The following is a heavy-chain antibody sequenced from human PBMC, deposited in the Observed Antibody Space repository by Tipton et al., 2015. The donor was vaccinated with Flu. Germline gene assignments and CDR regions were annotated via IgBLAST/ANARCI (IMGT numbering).Heavy chain of an antibody. CDR3: ARRDFSNYVSDSKNWFDR. CDR1: GDSMRRDYF. D-gene: IGHD4-11*01. CDR2: IHYSGSP. V-gene: IGHV4-38-2*02. Sequence: TLSLTCTVSGDSMRRDYFWGWIRQAPGKGLEWIGNIHYSGSPHYNPSLKSRVTISVDTSKNQFYLEMRSVTAADMAVYYCARRDFSNYVSDSKNWFDRWGQGTLVTVSS. J-gene: IGHJ5*02.